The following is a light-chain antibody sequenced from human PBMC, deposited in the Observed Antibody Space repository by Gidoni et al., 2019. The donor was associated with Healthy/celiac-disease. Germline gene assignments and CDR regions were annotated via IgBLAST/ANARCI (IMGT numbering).Light chain of an antibody. V-gene: IGKV2-40*01. J-gene: IGKJ3*01. Sequence: DIVMTQTPLSLPVTPGEPASTSCRSSQILLDSDDGNTYLDWYLQKPGQSPQLLIYTLSYRAPGVPDRFSGSGSGTDFTLKISRVEAEDVGVYYCMQRIEFPFTFGPGTKVDIK. CDR3: MQRIEFPFT. CDR2: TLS. CDR1: QILLDSDDGNTY.